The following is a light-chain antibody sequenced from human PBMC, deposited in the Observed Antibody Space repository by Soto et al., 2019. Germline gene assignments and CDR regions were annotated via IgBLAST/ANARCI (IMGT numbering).Light chain of an antibody. J-gene: IGKJ5*01. CDR3: XXXXXSXT. Sequence: EIVXTQSPXTLSXSPGERATLSCRASHXXXXXYLAWYQQKPGQAPRLLIYGASDRATGTPDRFSGSGSGXDXTLTISRLXPXXXXXXXXXXXXXSXTFGQGTRLDIK. CDR2: GAS. CDR1: HXXXXXY. V-gene: IGKV3-20*01.